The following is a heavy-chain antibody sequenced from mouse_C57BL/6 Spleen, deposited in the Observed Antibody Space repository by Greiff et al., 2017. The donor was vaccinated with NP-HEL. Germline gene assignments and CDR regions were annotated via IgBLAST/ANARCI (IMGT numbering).Heavy chain of an antibody. J-gene: IGHJ2*01. CDR1: GYTFTSYG. D-gene: IGHD1-1*01. Sequence: QVQLKQSGAELARPGASVKLSCKASGYTFTSYGISWVKQRTGQGLEWIGEIYPRSGNTYYNEKFKGKATLTADKSSSTAYMELRSLTSEDSAVYFCARGGITTVVIDYWGQGTTLTVSS. CDR2: IYPRSGNT. CDR3: ARGGITTVVIDY. V-gene: IGHV1-81*01.